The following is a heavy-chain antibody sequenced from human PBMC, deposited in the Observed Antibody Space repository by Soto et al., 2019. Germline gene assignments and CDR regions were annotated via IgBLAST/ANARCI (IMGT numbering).Heavy chain of an antibody. CDR3: ARGGYCSSTSCYGNWFDP. V-gene: IGHV4-30-4*01. CDR1: GGSISSGDYY. D-gene: IGHD2-2*01. Sequence: SETLSLTCTVSGGSISSGDYYWSWIRQPPGKGLEWIGYIYYSGSTYYNPSLKSRVTISVDTPKNQFSLKLSSVTAADTAVYYCARGGYCSSTSCYGNWFDPWGQGTLVTVSS. J-gene: IGHJ5*02. CDR2: IYYSGST.